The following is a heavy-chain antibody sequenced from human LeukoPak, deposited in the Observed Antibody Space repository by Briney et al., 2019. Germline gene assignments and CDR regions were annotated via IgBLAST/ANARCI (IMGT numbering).Heavy chain of an antibody. D-gene: IGHD5-24*01. J-gene: IGHJ4*02. Sequence: SVKVSCKASGGTFSSYAISWVRQAPGQGLEWMGGIIPIFGTANYAQKFQGRVTITTDESTSTAYMELSSLGSEDTAVYYCARDRDGYKNWVVFDYWGQGTLVTVSS. V-gene: IGHV1-69*05. CDR1: GGTFSSYA. CDR2: IIPIFGTA. CDR3: ARDRDGYKNWVVFDY.